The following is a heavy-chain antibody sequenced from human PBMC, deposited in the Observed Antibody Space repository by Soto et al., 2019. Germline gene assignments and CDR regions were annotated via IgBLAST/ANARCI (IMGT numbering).Heavy chain of an antibody. V-gene: IGHV3-23*01. D-gene: IGHD2-8*01. CDR1: GFDFSNYG. CDR3: AKEKDFQWDYYGMDV. CDR2: ISGTAHAS. Sequence: GGSLRLSCAASGFDFSNYGMSWVLQAPWKGLEWVSAISGTAHASYYAASVKGRFTISRDNSKNTLYLQMNSLRAEDTAVYYCAKEKDFQWDYYGMDVWGQGTTVTVSS. J-gene: IGHJ6*02.